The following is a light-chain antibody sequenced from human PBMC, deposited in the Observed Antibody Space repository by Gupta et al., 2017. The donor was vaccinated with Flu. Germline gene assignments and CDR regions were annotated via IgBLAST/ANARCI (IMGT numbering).Light chain of an antibody. CDR3: QQSYSTPLT. CDR2: AAS. V-gene: IGKV1-39*01. CDR1: QSISSY. Sequence: GDRVTITCRASQSISSYINWYQQRPGKAPKLLIYAASSLQSGVPSMFSGSGSGTDFTLTISSLQPGEFATYYCQQSYSTPLTFGGGTKVEIK. J-gene: IGKJ4*01.